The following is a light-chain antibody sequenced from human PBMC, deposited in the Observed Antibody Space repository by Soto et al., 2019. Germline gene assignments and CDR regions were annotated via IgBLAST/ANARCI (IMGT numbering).Light chain of an antibody. CDR2: EVS. CDR1: SSDVGGYNY. J-gene: IGLJ1*01. CDR3: SSYTSSSFDYV. Sequence: QSALTQPASVSGSPGQSITISCTGTSSDVGGYNYVSWYQQHPGKAPKLMIYEVSNRPSGVSNRFSGSKSGNTASLTISGLQADDEADYYCSSYTSSSFDYVFGTGTKVTVL. V-gene: IGLV2-14*01.